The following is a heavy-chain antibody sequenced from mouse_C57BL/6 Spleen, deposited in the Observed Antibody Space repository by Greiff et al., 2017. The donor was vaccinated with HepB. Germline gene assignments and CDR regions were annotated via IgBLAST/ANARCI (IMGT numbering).Heavy chain of an antibody. V-gene: IGHV14-3*01. CDR1: GFNIKNTY. J-gene: IGHJ4*01. D-gene: IGHD2-1*01. Sequence: EVQGVESVAELVRPGASVKLSCTASGFNIKNTYMHWVKQRPEQGLEWIGRIDPANGNTKYAPKFQGKATITADTSSNTAYLQLSSLTSEDTAIYYCARDGNYFYYAMDYWGQGTSVTVSS. CDR2: IDPANGNT. CDR3: ARDGNYFYYAMDY.